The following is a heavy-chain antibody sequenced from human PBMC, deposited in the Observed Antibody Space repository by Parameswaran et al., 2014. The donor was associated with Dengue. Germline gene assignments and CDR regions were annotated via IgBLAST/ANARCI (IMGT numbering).Heavy chain of an antibody. Sequence: WIRQPPGKGLEWVSYISSSSSYTNYADSVKGRFTISRDNAKNSLYLQMNSLRAEDTAVYYCARRPYGDYGGGAYYMDVWGKGTTVTVSS. CDR2: ISSSSSYT. V-gene: IGHV3-11*03. J-gene: IGHJ6*03. CDR3: ARRPYGDYGGGAYYMDV. D-gene: IGHD4-17*01.